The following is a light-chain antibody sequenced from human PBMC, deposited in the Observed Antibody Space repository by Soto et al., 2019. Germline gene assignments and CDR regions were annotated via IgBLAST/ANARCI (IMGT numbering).Light chain of an antibody. CDR2: RAS. V-gene: IGKV1-33*01. CDR1: QDISNY. CDR3: QQYDNLPSYT. J-gene: IGKJ2*01. Sequence: DIQMSQSPSSLSASVGDRVTITCQASQDISNYLNWYQHKPGKAPKLLIFRASNLETGVPSRFSGGGSGTPFTFTISSLQPEDIATYYCQQYDNLPSYTFGPGTKLEIK.